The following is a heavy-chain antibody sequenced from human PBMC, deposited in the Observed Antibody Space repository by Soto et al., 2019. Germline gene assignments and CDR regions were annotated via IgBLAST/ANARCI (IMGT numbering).Heavy chain of an antibody. D-gene: IGHD6-25*01. V-gene: IGHV4-61*01. CDR1: DAFVSGSTYY. Sequence: QVQLQESGPGLVKPSETLSLTCTVSDAFVSGSTYYWNWIRQPPGKGLEWIGYIFYTGRTSYNPSLRSRITISMDTSKNQFSLTLTSVNTADTAIYNCASLLDINGWPLDCWGQGTLVTVSS. CDR2: IFYTGRT. CDR3: ASLLDINGWPLDC. J-gene: IGHJ4*02.